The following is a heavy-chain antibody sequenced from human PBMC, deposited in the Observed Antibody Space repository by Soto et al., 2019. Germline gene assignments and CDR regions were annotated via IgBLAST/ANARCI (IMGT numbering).Heavy chain of an antibody. CDR2: INPSGGST. CDR3: ARYVDIVATYDY. V-gene: IGHV1-46*03. Sequence: QVQLVQSGAEVKKPGASVKVSCKASGYPFTSYYMHWVRQAPGQGLEWMGLINPSGGSTSYAQKDQGKVTMTRDTSTSTVYMELSSLRSEDTAVYYCARYVDIVATYDYWGQGTPVTVSS. J-gene: IGHJ4*02. D-gene: IGHD5-12*01. CDR1: GYPFTSYY.